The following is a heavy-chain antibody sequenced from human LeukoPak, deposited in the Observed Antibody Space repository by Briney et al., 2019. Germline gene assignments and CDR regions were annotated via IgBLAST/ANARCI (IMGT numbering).Heavy chain of an antibody. Sequence: SETLSLTCAVYGGSFSGYYWSWIRQPPGKGLEWIGEINHSGSTNYNPSLKSRVTISVDTSKNQFSLKLSSVTAADTAVYYCARTLHYVWGSYRKSLPLMDWGQGTLVTVSS. CDR1: GGSFSGYY. D-gene: IGHD3-16*02. V-gene: IGHV4-34*01. J-gene: IGHJ4*02. CDR3: ARTLHYVWGSYRKSLPLMD. CDR2: INHSGST.